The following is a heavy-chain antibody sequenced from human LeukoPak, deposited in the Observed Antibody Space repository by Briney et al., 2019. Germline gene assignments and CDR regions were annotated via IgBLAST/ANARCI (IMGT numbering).Heavy chain of an antibody. J-gene: IGHJ4*02. D-gene: IGHD2-2*01. CDR2: IKSKTDGGTT. CDR1: GFTLSNAW. CDR3: PTGYCSRTSCYYSDY. V-gene: IGHV3-15*01. Sequence: GGSLRLSCAASGFTLSNAWVSWVRQAPGKGLEGVGRIKSKTDGGTTDYAAPVKGRFTISRDDSKNTLYLQMNSLKTEDTAVYYCPTGYCSRTSCYYSDYCGQGTLVTVSS.